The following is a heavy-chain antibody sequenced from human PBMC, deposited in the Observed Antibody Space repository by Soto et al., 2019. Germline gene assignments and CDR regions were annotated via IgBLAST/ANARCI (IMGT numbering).Heavy chain of an antibody. CDR2: IKQDGSEK. CDR1: GFTFSSYW. V-gene: IGHV3-7*01. Sequence: EVQLVESGGGLVQPGGSLRLSCAASGFTFSSYWMSWVRQAPGKGLEWVANIKQDGSEKYYVDSVKGRFTISRDNAKNSLYLQMNSLRAEDTAVYYCARDFRYCSGGSCYGYWYFDLWARGTLVTVSS. J-gene: IGHJ2*01. D-gene: IGHD2-15*01. CDR3: ARDFRYCSGGSCYGYWYFDL.